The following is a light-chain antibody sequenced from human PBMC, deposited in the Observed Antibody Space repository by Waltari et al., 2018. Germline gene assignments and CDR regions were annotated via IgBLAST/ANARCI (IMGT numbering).Light chain of an antibody. Sequence: QSALTQPPSVSGSPGQSVTISCTGTSNDVCPFDRVSWYQQPPGTAPKLLIFEVSNRPSGVPDRFSGSASGNTASLTISGLQAEDEADYYCCLYTTNFYVFAPATKVTVL. CDR2: EVS. CDR3: CLYTTNFYV. V-gene: IGLV2-18*01. CDR1: SNDVCPFDR. J-gene: IGLJ1*01.